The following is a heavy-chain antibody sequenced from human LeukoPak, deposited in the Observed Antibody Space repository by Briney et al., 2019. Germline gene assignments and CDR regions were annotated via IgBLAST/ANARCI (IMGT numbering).Heavy chain of an antibody. V-gene: IGHV3-30-3*01. CDR2: ISYDGSIK. J-gene: IGHJ4*02. Sequence: PGGSLRLSCAASGFTFSSYAMHWVRQAPGKGLEWVAVISYDGSIKYYADSVKGRFTTSRDNSKNMLYLQMNSLSAEDTAVYYCARGPGYSSGRYVLSVDYWGQGTLVTVSS. CDR1: GFTFSSYA. CDR3: ARGPGYSSGRYVLSVDY. D-gene: IGHD6-19*01.